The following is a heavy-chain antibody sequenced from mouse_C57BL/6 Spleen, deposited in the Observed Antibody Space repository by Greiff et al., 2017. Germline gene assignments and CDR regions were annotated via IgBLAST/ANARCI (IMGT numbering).Heavy chain of an antibody. V-gene: IGHV5-6*02. CDR3: AREEGYDGYLAY. J-gene: IGHJ3*01. D-gene: IGHD2-3*01. CDR2: ISSGGSYT. CDR1: GFTFSSYG. Sequence: DVMLVESGGDLVKPGGSLKLSCAASGFTFSSYGMSWVRQTPDKRLEWVATISSGGSYTYYPDSVKGRFTISRDNAKNTLYLQMSSLKSEDTAMYYCAREEGYDGYLAYWGQGTLVTVSA.